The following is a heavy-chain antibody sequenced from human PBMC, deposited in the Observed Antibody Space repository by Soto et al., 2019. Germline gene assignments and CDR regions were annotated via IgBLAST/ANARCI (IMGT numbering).Heavy chain of an antibody. J-gene: IGHJ5*02. Sequence: QVQLVQSGAEVKKPGASVKVSRKASGYTFTTFNINWVRQATGQGLEWMGWTNPNSGHTGYAQKFQGRVTMTRDTSINTAYMELSRLTSEDTAVYYCTRGHNWFDPWGQGTLVTVSS. CDR1: GYTFTTFN. CDR3: TRGHNWFDP. V-gene: IGHV1-8*01. CDR2: TNPNSGHT.